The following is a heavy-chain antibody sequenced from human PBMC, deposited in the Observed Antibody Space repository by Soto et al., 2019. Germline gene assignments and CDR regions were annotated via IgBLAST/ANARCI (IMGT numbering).Heavy chain of an antibody. CDR1: GFTFSSYS. J-gene: IGHJ6*02. D-gene: IGHD2-8*01. CDR3: ARDHADCTNGVCYLYYYYGMDV. V-gene: IGHV3-21*01. CDR2: ISSSSSYI. Sequence: PGGSLRLSCAASGFTFSSYSMNWVRQAPGKGLEWVSSISSSSSYIYYADSVKGRFTISRDNAKNSLYLQMNSLRAEDTAVYYCARDHADCTNGVCYLYYYYGMDVWGQGTTVTVSS.